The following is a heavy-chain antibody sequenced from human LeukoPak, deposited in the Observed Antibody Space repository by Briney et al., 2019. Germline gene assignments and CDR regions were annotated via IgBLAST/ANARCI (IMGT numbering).Heavy chain of an antibody. V-gene: IGHV3-23*01. CDR3: AKDLIPRYYMDV. J-gene: IGHJ6*03. Sequence: GGSLRLSCAASGFIFNNAWMSWVRQAPGKGLEWVSAISGSGGSTYYADSVKGRFTISRDNSKNTLYLQMNSLRAEDTAVYYCAKDLIPRYYMDVWGKGTTVTVSS. CDR1: GFIFNNAW. D-gene: IGHD3-16*01. CDR2: ISGSGGST.